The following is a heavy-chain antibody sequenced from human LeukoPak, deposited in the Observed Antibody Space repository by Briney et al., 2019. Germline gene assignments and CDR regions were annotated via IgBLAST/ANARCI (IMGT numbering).Heavy chain of an antibody. CDR3: ARDVGCSSTSCYARSVFDY. J-gene: IGHJ4*02. D-gene: IGHD2-2*01. CDR2: IIPILGIA. CDR1: GGTFTSYA. Sequence: SVKVSCKASGGTFTSYAISWARQAPGQGLEWMGRIIPILGIANYAQKFQGRVTITADKSTSTAYMELSSLRSEDTAVYYCARDVGCSSTSCYARSVFDYWGQGTLVTVSS. V-gene: IGHV1-69*04.